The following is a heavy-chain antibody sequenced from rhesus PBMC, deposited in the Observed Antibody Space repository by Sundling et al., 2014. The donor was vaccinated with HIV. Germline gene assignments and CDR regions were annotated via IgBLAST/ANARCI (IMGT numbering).Heavy chain of an antibody. CDR2: IYSNSEST. CDR1: GGSISTGYC. V-gene: IGHV4S13*01. Sequence: QVQLQESGPGLVKPSETLSLTCAVSGGSISTGYCWIWIRQAPGKGLEWIGVIYSNSESTKYNPSLKSRVTISKDTSKNQFSLKLRSVTAADTAVYYCARDLRVILPSGHYYKGLVFLGPRGRSSPSPQ. J-gene: IGHJ6*01. CDR3: ARDLRVILPSGHYYKGLVF. D-gene: IGHD3-16*01.